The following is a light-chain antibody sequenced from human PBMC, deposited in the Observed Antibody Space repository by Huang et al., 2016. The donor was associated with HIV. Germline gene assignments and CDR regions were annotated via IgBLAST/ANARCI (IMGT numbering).Light chain of an antibody. J-gene: IGKJ3*01. CDR2: AAS. V-gene: IGKV3-15*01. CDR1: QIVSSN. Sequence: ETVMTQSPVTLSVSPGDRASLSCRSSQIVSSNLAWYQHKPGQAPRVLISAASTRATGVTAMFSGSGAGTEFTLTISTLQSEDSAVYYCQQYNDFRSTFGPGTRVEIK. CDR3: QQYNDFRST.